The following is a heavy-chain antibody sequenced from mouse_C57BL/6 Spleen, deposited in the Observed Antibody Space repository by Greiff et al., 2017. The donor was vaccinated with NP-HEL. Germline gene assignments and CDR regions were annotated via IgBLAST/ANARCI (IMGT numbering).Heavy chain of an antibody. CDR1: GYSITSGYY. Sequence: EESGPGLVKPSQSLSLTCSVTGYSITSGYYWNWIRQFPGNKLEWMGYISYDGSNNYNPSLKNRISITRDTSKNQFFLKLNSVTTEDTATYYCARRGYYGSSYGNFDVWGTGTTVTVSS. D-gene: IGHD1-1*01. V-gene: IGHV3-6*01. J-gene: IGHJ1*03. CDR2: ISYDGSN. CDR3: ARRGYYGSSYGNFDV.